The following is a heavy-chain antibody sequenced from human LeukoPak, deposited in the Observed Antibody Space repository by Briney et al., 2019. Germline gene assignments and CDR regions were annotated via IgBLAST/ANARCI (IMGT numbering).Heavy chain of an antibody. CDR2: ISYDGSNK. Sequence: GGSLRLSCAASGFTFSSYAIHWVRQAPGKGLEWVAVISYDGSNKYYADSVKGRFTISRDNSKNTLYLQMNSLRAEDTAVYYCARGYLGYCSSTSCPPSFDYWGQGTLVTVSS. CDR3: ARGYLGYCSSTSCPPSFDY. D-gene: IGHD2-2*01. CDR1: GFTFSSYA. J-gene: IGHJ4*02. V-gene: IGHV3-30*04.